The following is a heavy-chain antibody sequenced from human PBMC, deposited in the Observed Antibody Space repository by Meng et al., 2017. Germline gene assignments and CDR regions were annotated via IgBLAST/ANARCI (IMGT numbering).Heavy chain of an antibody. CDR3: ARDYGDYSS. Sequence: SETLSLTCAVYGGSFSGYYWSWIRQPPGKGLEWIGEINHSGSTNYNPSLKSRVTISVDTSKNQFSLKLGSVTAADTAVYYCARDYGDYSSWGQGTLVTVSS. V-gene: IGHV4-34*01. CDR2: INHSGST. J-gene: IGHJ5*02. CDR1: GGSFSGYY. D-gene: IGHD4-17*01.